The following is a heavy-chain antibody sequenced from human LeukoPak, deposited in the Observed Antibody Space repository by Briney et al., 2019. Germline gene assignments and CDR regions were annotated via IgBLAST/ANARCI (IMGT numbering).Heavy chain of an antibody. CDR2: IWYDGSNK. Sequence: PGRSLRLSCAASGFTFSGYGMHWVRQAPGKGLEWVAVIWYDGSNKYYADSVKGRFTISGDNSKNTLYLQMNSLRAEDTAVYYCAKDLIGYGDPDWGQGTLVTVSS. V-gene: IGHV3-33*06. J-gene: IGHJ4*02. D-gene: IGHD4-17*01. CDR3: AKDLIGYGDPD. CDR1: GFTFSGYG.